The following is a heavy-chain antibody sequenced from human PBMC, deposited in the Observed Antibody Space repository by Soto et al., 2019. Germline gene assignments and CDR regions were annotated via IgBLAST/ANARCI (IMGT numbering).Heavy chain of an antibody. D-gene: IGHD2-15*01. V-gene: IGHV2-5*02. CDR1: GFSLSTSGVG. J-gene: IGHJ6*02. Sequence: QITLKESGPTLVKPTQTLTLTCTFSGFSLSTSGVGVAWIRQPPGKALEWLALIYWDDDKRYRPSLESRLTITNDTPKHQLVLTMPSMASVDTATYYCAYLPCSGGSCYWSSFSGMDVWGQGTTVTVSS. CDR2: IYWDDDK. CDR3: AYLPCSGGSCYWSSFSGMDV.